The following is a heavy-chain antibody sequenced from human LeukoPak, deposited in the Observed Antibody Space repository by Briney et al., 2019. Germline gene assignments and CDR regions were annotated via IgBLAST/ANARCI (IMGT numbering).Heavy chain of an antibody. CDR1: GGSISSYY. CDR3: ARHGSRAVTGYSDY. J-gene: IGHJ4*02. Sequence: SETLSLTCTVSGGSISSYYGSWIRQSPGKGLQWIGYIYHAGSTYYNPSLTSRVTISVDTSKNQFSLRLSSVTAADTAVYYCARHGSRAVTGYSDYWGQGTLFTVSS. CDR2: IYHAGST. D-gene: IGHD6-19*01. V-gene: IGHV4-59*08.